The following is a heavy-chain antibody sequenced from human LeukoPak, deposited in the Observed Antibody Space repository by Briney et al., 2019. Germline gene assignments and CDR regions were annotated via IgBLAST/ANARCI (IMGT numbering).Heavy chain of an antibody. CDR3: TNFDH. Sequence: GGSLRLSCTASGFIFISSGMHWVRQGPGEGLAWVSFIDYDGTDKYYADSVKGRFTISRDNSKNTLYLQMNNLRAEDTAVYYCTNFDHWGQGTLLTVSS. CDR2: IDYDGTDK. CDR1: GFIFISSG. J-gene: IGHJ4*02. V-gene: IGHV3-30*02.